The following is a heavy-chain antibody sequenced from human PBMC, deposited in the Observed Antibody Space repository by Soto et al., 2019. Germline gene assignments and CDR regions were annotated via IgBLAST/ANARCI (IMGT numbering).Heavy chain of an antibody. D-gene: IGHD3-3*01. CDR1: GFTFSSYG. V-gene: IGHV3-33*01. Sequence: GGSLRLSCAASGFTFSSYGMHWVRQAPGKGLEWVAVIWYDGSNKYYADYVKGRFTISRDNSKNTLYLQMNSLRAEDTAVYYCARDGYDFWSGYYTGNANDYWGQGTLVTVSS. J-gene: IGHJ4*02. CDR3: ARDGYDFWSGYYTGNANDY. CDR2: IWYDGSNK.